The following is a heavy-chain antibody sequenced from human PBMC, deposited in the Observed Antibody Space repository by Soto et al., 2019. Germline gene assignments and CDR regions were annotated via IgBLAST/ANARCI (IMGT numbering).Heavy chain of an antibody. D-gene: IGHD3-10*01. V-gene: IGHV1-3*01. J-gene: IGHJ6*02. CDR3: ATRGRSLGYYYGMDV. Sequence: ASVKVSCKASGYTFTSYAMHWVRQAPGQRLEWMGWINAGNGNTKYSQKFQGRVTITRDTFASTAYMELSSLRSEDTAVYYCATRGRSLGYYYGMDVCGQGTTVTVSS. CDR2: INAGNGNT. CDR1: GYTFTSYA.